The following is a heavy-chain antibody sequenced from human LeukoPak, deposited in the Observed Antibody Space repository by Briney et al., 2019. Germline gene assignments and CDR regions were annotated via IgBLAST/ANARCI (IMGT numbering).Heavy chain of an antibody. V-gene: IGHV4-59*01. J-gene: IGHJ5*02. CDR2: ISYSGST. CDR1: GGSISSYY. Sequence: SSETLSLTCTVSGGSISSYYWSWIRQPPGKGLEWIGYISYSGSTNYNPSLNSRVTISVDTSKNQFSPKLTSVTAADTAVYYCGRVSYSSNWNLFDPWGQGTLVTVSS. D-gene: IGHD6-13*01. CDR3: GRVSYSSNWNLFDP.